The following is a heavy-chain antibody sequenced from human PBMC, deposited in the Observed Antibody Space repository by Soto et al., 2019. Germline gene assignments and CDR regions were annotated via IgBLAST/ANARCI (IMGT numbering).Heavy chain of an antibody. Sequence: QITLKESGPTLVNPTQTLTLTCTFSGFSLSTSGVGVGWIRQPPGKALEWLALIYWDDDKRYSPSLKSRLTITKDTSKNQVVLTMTNLDPVDTATYSCAHAVGIAAAGTYYYYMDVWGKGTTVTVSS. J-gene: IGHJ6*03. CDR2: IYWDDDK. CDR1: GFSLSTSGVG. V-gene: IGHV2-5*02. D-gene: IGHD6-13*01. CDR3: AHAVGIAAAGTYYYYMDV.